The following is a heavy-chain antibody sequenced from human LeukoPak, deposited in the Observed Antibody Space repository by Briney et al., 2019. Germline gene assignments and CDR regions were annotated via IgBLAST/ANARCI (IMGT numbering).Heavy chain of an antibody. V-gene: IGHV1-2*02. D-gene: IGHD3-10*01. CDR3: AGSFITMVRGLGY. J-gene: IGHJ4*02. CDR2: INPNSGGT. Sequence: ASVKVSCKASGYTFTGYYMHWVRQAPGQGLEWMGWINPNSGGTNYAQKFQGRVTMTRDTSISTAYMELSRLRSDDTAVYYCAGSFITMVRGLGYWGQGTLVTVSS. CDR1: GYTFTGYY.